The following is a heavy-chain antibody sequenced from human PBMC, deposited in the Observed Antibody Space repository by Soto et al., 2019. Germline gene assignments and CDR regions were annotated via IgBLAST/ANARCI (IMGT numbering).Heavy chain of an antibody. J-gene: IGHJ4*02. CDR1: GFTFSSYW. CDR3: ARTMTARTDDY. CDR2: INPDGSEK. Sequence: EVHLVESGGGLVLPGGSLRLSCAASGFTFSSYWMSWVRQTPGKGLEWVGNINPDGSEKYYVDSVRGRFTISRDNAANSLYLQMNSLRAEDTAVYYCARTMTARTDDYWGQGPLVTVSS. V-gene: IGHV3-7*01. D-gene: IGHD3-22*01.